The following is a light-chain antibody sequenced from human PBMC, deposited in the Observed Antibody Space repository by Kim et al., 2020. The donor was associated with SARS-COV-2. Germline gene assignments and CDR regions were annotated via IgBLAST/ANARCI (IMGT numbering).Light chain of an antibody. CDR2: GAS. CDR3: QQYNKWPT. Sequence: ETLMTQSPATLSVSPGERATLPCRASQTISINLAWYQQKPGQAPRLLIYGASTRATGVPARFSGSGSGTEFTLTVSSLQSEDFAVYYCQQYNKWPTFGGGTKLEI. CDR1: QTISIN. J-gene: IGKJ4*01. V-gene: IGKV3-15*01.